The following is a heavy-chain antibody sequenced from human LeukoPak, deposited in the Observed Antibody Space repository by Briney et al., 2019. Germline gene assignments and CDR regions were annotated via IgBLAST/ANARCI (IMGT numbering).Heavy chain of an antibody. V-gene: IGHV4-34*01. CDR1: GGSFSDYY. Sequence: SETPSLTCAVYGGSFSDYYWSWIRQPPGKGLEWIGEINHSGSTNYNPSLKSRVTISVDTSKNQFSLKLSSVTAADTAVYYCARVPLLWSRGTLVTVSS. CDR3: ARVPLL. J-gene: IGHJ2*01. CDR2: INHSGST.